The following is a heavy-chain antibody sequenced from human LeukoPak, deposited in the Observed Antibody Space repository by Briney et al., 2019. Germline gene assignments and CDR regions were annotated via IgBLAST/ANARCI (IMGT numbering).Heavy chain of an antibody. Sequence: GGSLRLSCAASGFTFSSYAMSWVRQAPGKGLEWVSAISGSGGSTYYADSVKGRFTISRDNSKNTLYLQMNSLRAEDTAVYYCARKSLLWFGELSEFDYWGQGTLVTVSS. D-gene: IGHD3-10*01. V-gene: IGHV3-23*01. J-gene: IGHJ4*02. CDR3: ARKSLLWFGELSEFDY. CDR1: GFTFSSYA. CDR2: ISGSGGST.